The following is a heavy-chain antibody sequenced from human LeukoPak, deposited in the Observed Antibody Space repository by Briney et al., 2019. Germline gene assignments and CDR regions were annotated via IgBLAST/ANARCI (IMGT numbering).Heavy chain of an antibody. V-gene: IGHV1-2*02. CDR1: GYTFTGYY. CDR2: INPHSGLT. J-gene: IGHJ6*03. Sequence: ASVKVSCKASGYTFTGYYMHWVRQAPGQGLEWMGWINPHSGLTNYAQKFQGRVTMTGDTSISTAYMELSSLRSDDTAVYYCAGTSPSQQFYYYYYYMDVWGKGTTVTVSS. CDR3: AGTSPSQQFYYYYYYMDV. D-gene: IGHD6-13*01.